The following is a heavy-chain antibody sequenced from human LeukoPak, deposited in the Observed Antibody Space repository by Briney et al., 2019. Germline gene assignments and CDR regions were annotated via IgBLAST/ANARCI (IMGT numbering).Heavy chain of an antibody. J-gene: IGHJ4*02. CDR1: GGSISSYS. D-gene: IGHD3-22*01. CDR3: AGLVGRYSSGLYYYYFDY. V-gene: IGHV4-59*12. Sequence: SETLSLTCTVSGGSISSYSWSWIRQYPGKGLEWIGEMYLSGTTHSNPSVKSRVTISIDKSKNQFFLNLSSVTAADTAVYYCAGLVGRYSSGLYYYYFDYWGQGTLVTVSS. CDR2: MYLSGTT.